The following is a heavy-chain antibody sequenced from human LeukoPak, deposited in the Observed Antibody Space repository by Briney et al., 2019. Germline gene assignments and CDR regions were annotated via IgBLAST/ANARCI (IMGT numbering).Heavy chain of an antibody. V-gene: IGHV1-46*01. D-gene: IGHD3-22*01. Sequence: ASVKVSCKASGYTFTNYHMHWVRQAPGQGLEWMGIINPSGGSTSYAQKFQGRVTMTRDTSTSTVYMELSSLRSEDTAVYYCARASRPYYYDSSGWYFDLWGRGTLVTVSS. CDR2: INPSGGST. CDR3: ARASRPYYYDSSGWYFDL. J-gene: IGHJ2*01. CDR1: GYTFTNYH.